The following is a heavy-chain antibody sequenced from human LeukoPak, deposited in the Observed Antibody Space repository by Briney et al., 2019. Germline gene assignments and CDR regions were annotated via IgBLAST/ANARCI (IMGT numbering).Heavy chain of an antibody. V-gene: IGHV4-4*02. D-gene: IGHD6-13*01. Sequence: RSGTLSLTVADSGGAISSSNWWSWVRQHPGKGLEWIGEIYHSGSTNYNPSLKSRVTISVDKSKNQFSLKLSSVTAADTAVYYCARETAAAGSFDYWGQGTLVTVSS. CDR2: IYHSGST. J-gene: IGHJ4*02. CDR3: ARETAAAGSFDY. CDR1: GGAISSSNW.